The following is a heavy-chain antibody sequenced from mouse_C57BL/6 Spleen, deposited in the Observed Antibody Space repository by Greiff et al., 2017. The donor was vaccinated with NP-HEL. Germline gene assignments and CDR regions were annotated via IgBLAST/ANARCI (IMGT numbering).Heavy chain of an antibody. V-gene: IGHV2-5*01. J-gene: IGHJ4*01. CDR1: GFSLTSYG. CDR2: IWRGGST. D-gene: IGHD2-5*01. Sequence: VKLMESGPGLVQPSQSLSITCTVSGFSLTSYGVHWVRQSPGKGLEWLGVIWRGGSTDYNAAFMSRLSITKDNSKSQVFFKMNSLQADDTAIYYCAKYSNYVNYAMDYWGQGTSVTVSS. CDR3: AKYSNYVNYAMDY.